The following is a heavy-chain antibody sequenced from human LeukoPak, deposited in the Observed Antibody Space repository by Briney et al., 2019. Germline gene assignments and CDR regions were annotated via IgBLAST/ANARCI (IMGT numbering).Heavy chain of an antibody. CDR2: INSDGSST. CDR3: ARARVWYYGSGSYSGIDY. CDR1: GFTFSSYE. J-gene: IGHJ4*02. D-gene: IGHD3-10*01. V-gene: IGHV3-48*03. Sequence: GGSLRLSCAASGFTFSSYEMNWVRQAPGKGLVWVSRINSDGSSTSYADSVKGRFTISRDNAKNSLYLQMNSLRAEDTAVYYCARARVWYYGSGSYSGIDYWGQGTLVTVSS.